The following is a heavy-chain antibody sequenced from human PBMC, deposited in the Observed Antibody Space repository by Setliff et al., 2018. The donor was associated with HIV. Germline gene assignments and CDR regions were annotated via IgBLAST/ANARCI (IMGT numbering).Heavy chain of an antibody. CDR2: INHSRAT. CDR3: VREGDSSSWYWGRWFDP. V-gene: IGHV4-34*01. D-gene: IGHD6-13*01. Sequence: SETLSLTCAVYGESLSGYYWSWIRQPPGKGLEWVGEINHSRATNYNPSLQSRLTVSVDTSKNQFSLKLSSVTAADTAMYYCVREGDSSSWYWGRWFDPWGQGTLVTVSS. J-gene: IGHJ5*02. CDR1: GESLSGYY.